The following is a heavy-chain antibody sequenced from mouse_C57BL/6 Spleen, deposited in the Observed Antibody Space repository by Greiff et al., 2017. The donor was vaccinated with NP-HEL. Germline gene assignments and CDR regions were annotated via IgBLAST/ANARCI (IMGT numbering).Heavy chain of an antibody. V-gene: IGHV5-4*01. CDR3: ARDEEDYPSTY. J-gene: IGHJ3*01. CDR1: GFTFSSYA. D-gene: IGHD5-5*01. Sequence: EVKLMESGGGLVKPGGSLKLSCAASGFTFSSYAMSWVRQTPEKRLEWVATISDGGSYTYYPDNVKGRFTISRDNAKNNLYLQMSHLKSEDTAMYYCARDEEDYPSTYWGQGLWSLSLQ. CDR2: ISDGGSYT.